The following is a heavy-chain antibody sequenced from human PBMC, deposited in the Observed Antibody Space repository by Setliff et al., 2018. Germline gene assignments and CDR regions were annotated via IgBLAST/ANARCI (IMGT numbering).Heavy chain of an antibody. Sequence: KPSETLSLTCTVSGGSVSSSYYWNWIRRPAGKGLEWIGRIYASGRTDYNPSLQSRVSISLDTSQSQFSLRLSSVTAADTALYFCARVRNDYPYYIDSWGQGTLVTVSS. V-gene: IGHV4-61*02. J-gene: IGHJ4*02. CDR3: ARVRNDYPYYIDS. D-gene: IGHD4-17*01. CDR2: IYASGRT. CDR1: GGSVSSSYY.